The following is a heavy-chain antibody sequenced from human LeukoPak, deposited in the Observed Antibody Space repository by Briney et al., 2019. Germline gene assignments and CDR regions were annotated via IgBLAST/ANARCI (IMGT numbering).Heavy chain of an antibody. J-gene: IGHJ4*02. Sequence: GGSLRLSCAASGFTFSSYWMSWVRQAPGTGLEWVANIKQDGSEKYYVDSVKGRFTISRDNAKNSLYLQMNSLRAEDTALYYCAKDMTVGAAGPIDYWGQGTLVTVSS. V-gene: IGHV3-7*03. CDR1: GFTFSSYW. CDR3: AKDMTVGAAGPIDY. D-gene: IGHD6-13*01. CDR2: IKQDGSEK.